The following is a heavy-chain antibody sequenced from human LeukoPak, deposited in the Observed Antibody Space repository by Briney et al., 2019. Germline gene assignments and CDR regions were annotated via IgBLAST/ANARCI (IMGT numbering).Heavy chain of an antibody. CDR2: IVVGSGDT. J-gene: IGHJ5*02. CDR1: GFTFTSSA. Sequence: SVKVSCKASGFTFTSSAVQWVRQARGQRLEWIGWIVVGSGDTNYAQKFQERVTITRDMSTSTAYMELSSLRSEDTDVYYCAADHSVTIFGVGLRFDPWGQGTLVTVSS. CDR3: AADHSVTIFGVGLRFDP. V-gene: IGHV1-58*01. D-gene: IGHD3-3*01.